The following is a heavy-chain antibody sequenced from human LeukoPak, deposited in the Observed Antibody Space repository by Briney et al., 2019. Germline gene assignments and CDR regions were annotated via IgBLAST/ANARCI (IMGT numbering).Heavy chain of an antibody. CDR3: ARVEEGHFDY. CDR1: GFTVSSNY. Sequence: PGRSLRLSCAASGFTVSSNYMSWVRQAPGKGLEWVSVIYSGGSTYYADSVKGRFTISRDNSKNTLYLQMNSLRAEDTAVYYCARVEEGHFDYWGQGTLVTVSS. CDR2: IYSGGST. V-gene: IGHV3-53*01. J-gene: IGHJ4*02.